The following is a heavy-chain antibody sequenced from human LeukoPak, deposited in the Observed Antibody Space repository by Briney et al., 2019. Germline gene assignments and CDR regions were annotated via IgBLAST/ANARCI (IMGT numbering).Heavy chain of an antibody. CDR3: ARLWSTHCSGGSCPHQPNY. CDR1: GGSFSGYY. J-gene: IGHJ4*02. CDR2: INHRRST. D-gene: IGHD2-15*01. V-gene: IGHV4-34*01. Sequence: PSETLSLTCAVYGGSFSGYYWTWIRQPPGKGLEWIGEINHRRSTKYSPSLKSRLTISVDTSKNQFSLKLTSVTAADTAVYYCARLWSTHCSGGSCPHQPNYWGQGTLVTVSS.